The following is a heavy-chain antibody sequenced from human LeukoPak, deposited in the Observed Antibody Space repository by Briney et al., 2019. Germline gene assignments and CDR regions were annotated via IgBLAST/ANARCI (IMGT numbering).Heavy chain of an antibody. CDR2: INHSGST. V-gene: IGHV4-34*01. CDR3: ARAYDFWSGYYQN. J-gene: IGHJ4*02. D-gene: IGHD3-3*01. Sequence: SETLSLTCAVYGGSFSGYYWGWIRQPPGKGLEWIGEINHSGSTNYNPSLKSRVTISVDTSKNQFSLKLSSVTAADTAVYYCARAYDFWSGYYQNWGQGTLVTVSS. CDR1: GGSFSGYY.